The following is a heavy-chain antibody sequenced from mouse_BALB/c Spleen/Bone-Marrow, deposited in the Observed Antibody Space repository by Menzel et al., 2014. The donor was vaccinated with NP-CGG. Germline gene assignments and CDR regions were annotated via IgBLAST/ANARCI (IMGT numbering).Heavy chain of an antibody. V-gene: IGHV10-1*02. Sequence: EVKVVESGGGLVQPKGSLKLSCAASGFTFNTYAMNWVRQAPGKGLEWVARIRSKSNNYATYYADSVKDRFTISRDDSQSMLYLQMNNLKTEDTAMYYCVRQNYDYAWFAYWGQGTLVTASA. CDR2: IRSKSNNYAT. J-gene: IGHJ3*01. CDR1: GFTFNTYA. D-gene: IGHD2-4*01. CDR3: VRQNYDYAWFAY.